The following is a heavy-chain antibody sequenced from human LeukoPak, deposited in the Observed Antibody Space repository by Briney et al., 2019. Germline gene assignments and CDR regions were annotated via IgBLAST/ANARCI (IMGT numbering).Heavy chain of an antibody. D-gene: IGHD2-15*01. CDR3: VKDRAAYCRGGSCSDGFDY. CDR2: ISYDGSNK. V-gene: IGHV3-30*18. J-gene: IGHJ4*02. CDR1: GFTFSTYG. Sequence: PGGSLRLSCAASGFTFSTYGMHWVRQAPGKGLECVAVISYDGSNKYYGDSVKGRFTISRDNSKNTLYLQMNSLRVEDTAVYYCVKDRAAYCRGGSCSDGFDYWGQGTLVTVSS.